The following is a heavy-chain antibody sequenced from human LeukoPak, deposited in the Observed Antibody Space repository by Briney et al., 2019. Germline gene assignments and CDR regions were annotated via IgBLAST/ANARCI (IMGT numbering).Heavy chain of an antibody. J-gene: IGHJ4*02. CDR3: ARNDSSGYFDF. D-gene: IGHD3-22*01. CDR1: DYSISSGNY. V-gene: IGHV4-38-2*01. Sequence: PSETLSLTCAVSDYSISSGNYWGWIRQPPGKVLEWIGSVYHSGSTHYSPSLKSRVTIAVDTSKNQFSLKLSSVTAADTAVYYCARNDSSGYFDFWGQGTLVTVSS. CDR2: VYHSGST.